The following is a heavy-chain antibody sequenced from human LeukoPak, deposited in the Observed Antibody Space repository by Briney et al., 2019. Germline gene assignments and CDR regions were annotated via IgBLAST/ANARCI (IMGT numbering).Heavy chain of an antibody. V-gene: IGHV1-69*13. CDR1: GGTFNSYA. CDR3: AREFPELEHWAFDI. J-gene: IGHJ3*02. Sequence: SVKVSCXASGGTFNSYAISWVRQAPGQGLEWMGGIIPIFGTANYAQKFQGRVTITADEPTSTAYMELSSLRSEDTAVYYCAREFPELEHWAFDIWGQGTMVTVSS. D-gene: IGHD1/OR15-1a*01. CDR2: IIPIFGTA.